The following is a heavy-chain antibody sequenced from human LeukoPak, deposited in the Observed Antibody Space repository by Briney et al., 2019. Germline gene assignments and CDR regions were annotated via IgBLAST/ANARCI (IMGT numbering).Heavy chain of an antibody. Sequence: ASVKVSCXASGYTLSKYGISWVRQAHGQGLEWMGWISPYNGNTNYAQKFQGRVTMTTDTSKTTAYMELRSLRSDDTALYYCARDRGDSGWYGENDYWGQGTLVIVSS. V-gene: IGHV1-18*01. CDR2: ISPYNGNT. J-gene: IGHJ4*02. D-gene: IGHD6-19*01. CDR1: GYTLSKYG. CDR3: ARDRGDSGWYGENDY.